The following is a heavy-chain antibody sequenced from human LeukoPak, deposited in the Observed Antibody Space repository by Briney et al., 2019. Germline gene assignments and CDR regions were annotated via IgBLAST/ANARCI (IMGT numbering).Heavy chain of an antibody. CDR1: GYTFTSYG. Sequence: ASVKVSCKASGYTFTSYGISWVRQAPGQGLEWMGWISAYNGNTNYAQKLQGRVTMTTDTSTSTAYMELRRLRSDDTAVYYCARDLYYDYVWGSYRETADYYYMDVWGKGTTVTVSS. V-gene: IGHV1-18*01. CDR2: ISAYNGNT. J-gene: IGHJ6*03. CDR3: ARDLYYDYVWGSYRETADYYYMDV. D-gene: IGHD3-16*02.